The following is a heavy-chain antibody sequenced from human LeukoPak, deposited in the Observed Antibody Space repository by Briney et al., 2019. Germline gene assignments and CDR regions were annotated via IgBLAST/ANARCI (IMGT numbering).Heavy chain of an antibody. D-gene: IGHD3-22*01. Sequence: GGSLRLSCAASGFTVSSTHMVWVRQALGKGLEWVSVTYTGGNSYYAGSVKGRFIISRDISKNTLYLQMNSLRAEDSALYYCARGGRGSAAVVAPRSFDIWGHGTMVTVSS. V-gene: IGHV3-53*01. CDR1: GFTVSSTH. CDR3: ARGGRGSAAVVAPRSFDI. CDR2: TYTGGNS. J-gene: IGHJ3*02.